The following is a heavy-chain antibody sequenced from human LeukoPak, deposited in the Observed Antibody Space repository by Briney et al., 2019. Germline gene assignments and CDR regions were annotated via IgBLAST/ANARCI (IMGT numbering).Heavy chain of an antibody. Sequence: ASVKVSCKASGYTFTGYYMHWVRQAPGQGLEWMGWVNPNSGGTNYAQKFQGRVTMTRDTSISTAYMELSRLRSDDTAVYYCAQWSELDTAMVFWGQGTLVTVSS. CDR3: AQWSELDTAMVF. CDR1: GYTFTGYY. D-gene: IGHD5-18*01. J-gene: IGHJ4*02. CDR2: VNPNSGGT. V-gene: IGHV1-2*02.